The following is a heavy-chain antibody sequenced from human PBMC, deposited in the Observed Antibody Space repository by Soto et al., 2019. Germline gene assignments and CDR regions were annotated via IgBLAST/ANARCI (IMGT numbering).Heavy chain of an antibody. V-gene: IGHV3-11*01. J-gene: IGHJ4*02. Sequence: QVQLVESGGDLVKPGGSLRLSCAASGFTFSNYYMAWIRQAPGKGLECLSYISSREVTIYYADSVKGRFTISRDNTKNSLYLQMSSLRDEDTGVYYCARVSASGWHVNGRDYFDSWGQGTLVTVSS. CDR3: ARVSASGWHVNGRDYFDS. CDR1: GFTFSNYY. CDR2: ISSREVTI. D-gene: IGHD6-19*01.